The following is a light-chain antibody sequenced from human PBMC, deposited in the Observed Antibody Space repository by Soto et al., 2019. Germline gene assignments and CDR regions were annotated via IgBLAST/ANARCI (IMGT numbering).Light chain of an antibody. CDR3: CSYAGSSTLDV. Sequence: QSVLTQPASVSGSPGQSITISCTGTSSDVGSYNLVSWYQQHPGKAPKLMIYEVSKRPSGFSNRFSGSKSGNTASLTISGLQAEDEADYYCCSYAGSSTLDVFGTGTKLTVL. CDR1: SSDVGSYNL. J-gene: IGLJ1*01. V-gene: IGLV2-23*02. CDR2: EVS.